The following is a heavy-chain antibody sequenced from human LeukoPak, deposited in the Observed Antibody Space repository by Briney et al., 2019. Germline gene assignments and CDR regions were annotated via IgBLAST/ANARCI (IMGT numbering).Heavy chain of an antibody. J-gene: IGHJ4*02. CDR3: AKSLATAGATVLDF. Sequence: GGSLRLSCVASGFPFSSYPMSWVRQIPGGGLEWVATIDGGGHATFHAALVTGRFTVSRDNIGNTLFLQMDSLRVDDTALYYCAKSLATAGATVLDFWGPGTLVTFSS. V-gene: IGHV3-23*01. D-gene: IGHD1-26*01. CDR1: GFPFSSYP. CDR2: IDGGGHAT.